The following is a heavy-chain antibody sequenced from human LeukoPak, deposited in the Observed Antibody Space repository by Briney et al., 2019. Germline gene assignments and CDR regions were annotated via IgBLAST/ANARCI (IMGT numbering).Heavy chain of an antibody. CDR2: INPNSGDT. D-gene: IGHD3-3*01. V-gene: IGHV1-2*02. J-gene: IGHJ4*02. CDR3: ASVSDDFWSGYPD. CDR1: GYTFTGYY. Sequence: EASVKVSCKASGYTFTGYYMHWVRQAPGQGLEWMGWINPNSGDTNYAQKFQGRVTMTKDTSISTAYMELSSLKSDDTAVYYCASVSDDFWSGYPDWGQGTLVTVSS.